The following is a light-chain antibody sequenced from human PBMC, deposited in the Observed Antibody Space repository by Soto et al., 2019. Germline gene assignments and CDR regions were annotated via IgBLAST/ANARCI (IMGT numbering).Light chain of an antibody. CDR2: GTS. V-gene: IGKV3-20*01. J-gene: IGKJ1*01. Sequence: EIVLTQSPGTLSFSPGERATLSCRASQSVSSTSLAWYQQKPGQAPGLLIYGTSNRATGIPDRFSGSGSGTDFTLTISRLEPEDFAVYYCQQYDNSPPWTFGQGTRVEIK. CDR3: QQYDNSPPWT. CDR1: QSVSSTS.